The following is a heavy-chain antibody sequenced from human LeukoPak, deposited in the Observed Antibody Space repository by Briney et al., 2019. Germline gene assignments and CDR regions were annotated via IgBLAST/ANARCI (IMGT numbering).Heavy chain of an antibody. Sequence: KPSETLSLTCTVSGGSISSSSYYWGWIRQPPGKGLEWIGSIYYSGSTYYNPSLKSRVTISVDTSKNQFSLKLSSVTAADTAVYYCARHGGESVVVVAALFGENWFDPWGQGTLVTVSS. CDR3: ARHGGESVVVVAALFGENWFDP. CDR2: IYYSGST. D-gene: IGHD2-15*01. V-gene: IGHV4-39*01. J-gene: IGHJ5*02. CDR1: GGSISSSSYY.